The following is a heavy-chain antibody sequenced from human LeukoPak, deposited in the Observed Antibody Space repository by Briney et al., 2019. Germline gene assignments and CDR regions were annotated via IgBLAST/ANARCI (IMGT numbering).Heavy chain of an antibody. CDR1: GYIFTGYY. J-gene: IGHJ4*02. D-gene: IGHD6-13*01. CDR3: ARADSSSLGY. Sequence: SVKVSCKASGYIFTGYYMHWVRQAPGQGLEWMGGIIPIFGTANYAQKFQGRVTITADKSTSTAYMELSSLRSEDTAVYYCARADSSSLGYWGQGTLVTVSS. V-gene: IGHV1-69*06. CDR2: IIPIFGTA.